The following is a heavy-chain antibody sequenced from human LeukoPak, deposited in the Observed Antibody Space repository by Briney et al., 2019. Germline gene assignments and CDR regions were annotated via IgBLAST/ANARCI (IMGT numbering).Heavy chain of an antibody. Sequence: PGGSLRLSCAASGFTSDDYAMHWVRQAPGKGLEWVSGISWNSGSIGYADSVKGRFTISRDNAKNSLYLQMNSLRAEDTALYYCAKGYFDWSFPFDYWGQGTLVTVSS. CDR2: ISWNSGSI. CDR3: AKGYFDWSFPFDY. D-gene: IGHD3-9*01. J-gene: IGHJ4*02. V-gene: IGHV3-9*02. CDR1: GFTSDDYA.